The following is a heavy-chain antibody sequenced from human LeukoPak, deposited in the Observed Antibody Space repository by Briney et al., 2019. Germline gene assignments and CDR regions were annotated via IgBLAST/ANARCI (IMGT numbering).Heavy chain of an antibody. CDR2: IYRSGSI. Sequence: SETLPLTCTVSGYSFSSGYYWGWIRQTPGKGLEWIGSIYRSGSIYYNPSFKSRATILVDTSKNKFSLKLCSVTAADTAVYYCAGWYYYDSSGYYPFDYWGQGTLVTVSS. V-gene: IGHV4-38-2*02. D-gene: IGHD3-22*01. CDR1: GYSFSSGYY. CDR3: AGWYYYDSSGYYPFDY. J-gene: IGHJ4*02.